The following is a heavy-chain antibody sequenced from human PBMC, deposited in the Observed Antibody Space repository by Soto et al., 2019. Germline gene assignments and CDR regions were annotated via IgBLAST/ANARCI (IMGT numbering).Heavy chain of an antibody. CDR3: AREHGGYDEYYCYYYMDV. Sequence: QVQLVQSGAEVKKPGSSVKVSCKASGGTFSSYTISWVRQAPGQGLEWMGRIIPILGIANYAQKFQGRVTITADKSTSTAYMELSSLRSEDTAVYYCAREHGGYDEYYCYYYMDVWGKGTTVTVSS. CDR1: GGTFSSYT. CDR2: IIPILGIA. V-gene: IGHV1-69*08. D-gene: IGHD5-12*01. J-gene: IGHJ6*03.